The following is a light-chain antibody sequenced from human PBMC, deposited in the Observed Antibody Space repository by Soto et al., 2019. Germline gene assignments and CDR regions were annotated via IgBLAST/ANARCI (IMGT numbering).Light chain of an antibody. CDR2: DVT. J-gene: IGLJ1*01. CDR1: SSDVGGYNY. V-gene: IGLV2-14*01. Sequence: QSVLTHPASVSGSPGQSIAISCTGTSSDVGGYNYVSWYQQHPGKAPKLIIYDVTNRPSGVSDRFSGSKSGNTASLTISGLQAEDEADYYCSSFTSSSTYVFGSGTKVTVL. CDR3: SSFTSSSTYV.